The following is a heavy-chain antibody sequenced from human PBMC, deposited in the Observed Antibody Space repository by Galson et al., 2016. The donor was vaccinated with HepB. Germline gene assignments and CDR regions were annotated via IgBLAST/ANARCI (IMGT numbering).Heavy chain of an antibody. CDR3: ARERDVHLDN. D-gene: IGHD3-16*01. V-gene: IGHV1-18*01. J-gene: IGHJ4*01. CDR2: IYGYNGNT. Sequence: SVKVSCKASGYPFRSYGLNWVRQAPGRGLEWLGWIYGYNGNTQYAERVQGRVTLTTDTSTSTVYMDRLSLRSADTDVYYCARERDVHLDNWGHGTLVTVSS. CDR1: GYPFRSYG.